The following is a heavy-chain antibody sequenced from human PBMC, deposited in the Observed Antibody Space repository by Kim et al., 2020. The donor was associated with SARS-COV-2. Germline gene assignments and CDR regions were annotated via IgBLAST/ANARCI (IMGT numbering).Heavy chain of an antibody. V-gene: IGHV3-21*01. J-gene: IGHJ4*01. CDR1: GFTFSSYV. CDR2: ISIYSSYL. Sequence: GGSLRLSCAASGFTFSSYVMSWVRQAPGRGLEWVSSISIYSSYLYYSSSVNGRFTICRDNANNSLFQQINGLSAEDTLEYYFAREQFSSSCYGLDYWG. D-gene: IGHD6-13*01. CDR3: AREQFSSSCYGLDY.